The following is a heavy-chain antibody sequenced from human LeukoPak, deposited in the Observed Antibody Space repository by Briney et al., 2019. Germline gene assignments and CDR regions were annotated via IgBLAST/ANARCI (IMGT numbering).Heavy chain of an antibody. J-gene: IGHJ4*02. Sequence: PSETLSLTCAVSGASISGTAYYWSWIRQPPGKGLEWIGYIYYSGSTNYNPSLKSRVTISVKTSKNQFSLKLRSVTAADTAVYYCARVTGYTIEDYFDYWGQGTLVTVSS. CDR2: IYYSGST. CDR1: GASISGTAYY. V-gene: IGHV4-61*08. CDR3: ARVTGYTIEDYFDY. D-gene: IGHD3-9*01.